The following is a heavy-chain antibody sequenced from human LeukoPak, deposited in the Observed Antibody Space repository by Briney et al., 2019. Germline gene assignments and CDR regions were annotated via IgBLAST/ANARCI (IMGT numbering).Heavy chain of an antibody. CDR3: ARDGRYYGSGSYGDIDY. V-gene: IGHV3-30-3*01. CDR2: ISYDGSNK. CDR1: GFTFSSYA. J-gene: IGHJ4*02. Sequence: GGSLRPSFAASGFTFSSYAMDWVRQAPGKGLEGVAVISYDGSNKYYADSVKGRFTISRDNSKNTLYLQMNSLRAEDTAVYYCARDGRYYGSGSYGDIDYWGQGTLVTVSS. D-gene: IGHD3-10*01.